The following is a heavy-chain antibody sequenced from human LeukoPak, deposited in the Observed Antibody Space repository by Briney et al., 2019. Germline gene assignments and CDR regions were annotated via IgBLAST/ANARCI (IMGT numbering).Heavy chain of an antibody. Sequence: GESLKISCEGSGYSFTSYWISWVRQMPGKGLEWMGRIDPSDSYTNYSPSFQGHVTISADKSISTAYLQWSSLKASDTAMYYCANSPRYCSGGSCSAPPYYWGQGTLVTVSS. D-gene: IGHD2-15*01. CDR1: GYSFTSYW. CDR3: ANSPRYCSGGSCSAPPYY. J-gene: IGHJ4*02. CDR2: IDPSDSYT. V-gene: IGHV5-10-1*01.